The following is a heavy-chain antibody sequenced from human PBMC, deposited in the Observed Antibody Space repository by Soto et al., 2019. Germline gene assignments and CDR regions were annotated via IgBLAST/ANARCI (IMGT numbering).Heavy chain of an antibody. D-gene: IGHD6-6*01. CDR3: ARAAARRTGLDY. J-gene: IGHJ4*02. CDR1: GGSFSGYY. CDR2: INHSGST. V-gene: IGHV4-34*01. Sequence: SETLSLTCAVYGGSFSGYYWSWIRQPPGKGLEWIGEINHSGSTNYNPSLKSRVTISVDTSKNQFSLKLSSVTAADTAVYYCARAAARRTGLDYWGQGTLVTVSS.